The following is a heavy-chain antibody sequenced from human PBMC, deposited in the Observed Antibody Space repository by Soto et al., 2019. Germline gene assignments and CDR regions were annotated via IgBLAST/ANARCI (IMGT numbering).Heavy chain of an antibody. CDR1: GFTLSSYE. CDR3: ASVMNDLWSGDSFDY. J-gene: IGHJ4*02. CDR2: ISSSGSTI. Sequence: EVQLVESGGGLVQPGGSLRLSCAASGFTLSSYEMNWVRQAPGKGLEWVSYISSSGSTIYYADSVKGRFTISRDNAKHSLYLHRNILRAEDTAVYYCASVMNDLWSGDSFDYWGQGTLVTVSS. V-gene: IGHV3-48*03. D-gene: IGHD3-3*01.